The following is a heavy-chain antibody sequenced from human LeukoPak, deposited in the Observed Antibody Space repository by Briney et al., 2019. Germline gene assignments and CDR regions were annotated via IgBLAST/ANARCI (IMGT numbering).Heavy chain of an antibody. CDR2: ISSSSSYI. CDR1: GFTFSSYS. Sequence: GGSLRLSCAASGFTFSSYSMNWVRQAPGKGLEWVSSISSSSSYIYYADSVEGRFTISRDNAKNSLYLQRNSLRAEDTAVYYCARVVDHDYGDYYLDYWGQGTLVTVSS. J-gene: IGHJ4*02. CDR3: ARVVDHDYGDYYLDY. D-gene: IGHD4-17*01. V-gene: IGHV3-21*01.